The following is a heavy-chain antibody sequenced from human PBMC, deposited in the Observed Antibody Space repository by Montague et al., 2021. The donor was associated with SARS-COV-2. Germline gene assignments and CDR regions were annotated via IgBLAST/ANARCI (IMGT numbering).Heavy chain of an antibody. CDR3: ASTYGGNLGYYYYYMDV. CDR1: GGSISSGGYY. V-gene: IGHV4-31*03. J-gene: IGHJ6*03. CDR2: IYYSGST. D-gene: IGHD4-23*01. Sequence: TLSLTCTVSGGSISSGGYYWSWIRQHPGKGLEWIGYIYYSGSTYYNPSLKSRVTISVDTSKNQFYLKLSSVTAADTALYYCASTYGGNLGYYYYYMDVWGKGTTVTVSS.